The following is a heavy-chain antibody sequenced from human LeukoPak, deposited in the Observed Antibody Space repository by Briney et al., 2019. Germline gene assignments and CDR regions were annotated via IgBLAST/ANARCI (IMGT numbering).Heavy chain of an antibody. CDR2: ISYDGSNK. V-gene: IGHV3-30-3*01. J-gene: IGHJ4*02. D-gene: IGHD7-27*01. CDR3: ARNWGGGFDY. Sequence: GGSLRLSCAASGFTFSSYAMHWVRRAPGKGLEWVAVISYDGSNKYYADSVKGRFTISRDNSKNTLYLQMNSLRAEDTAVYYCARNWGGGFDYWGQGTLVTVSS. CDR1: GFTFSSYA.